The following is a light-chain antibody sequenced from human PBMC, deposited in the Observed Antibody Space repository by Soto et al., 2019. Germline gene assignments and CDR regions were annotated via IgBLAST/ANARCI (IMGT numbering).Light chain of an antibody. CDR3: QQYSNWPLT. V-gene: IGKV3-15*01. CDR1: LSVSSD. CDR2: GAS. Sequence: EIVMTQSPATLSVSPGERATFSCRASLSVSSDLAWYQQNPGQAPRLLIYGASTRATAIPARFSGSGSGTEFTLTISSLQSEDFAVYYCQQYSNWPLTFGGGTKVEIK. J-gene: IGKJ4*01.